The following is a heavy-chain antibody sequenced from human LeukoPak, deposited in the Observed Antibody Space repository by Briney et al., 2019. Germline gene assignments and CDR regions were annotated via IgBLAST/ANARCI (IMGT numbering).Heavy chain of an antibody. V-gene: IGHV1-2*02. CDR2: INPNNGGT. J-gene: IGHJ4*02. Sequence: ASVKVSCKASGYTFTDYYIHWVRQAPGQGLEWMAWINPNNGGTNSAQKFQGRVTMTRDTSINTAYMELSRLRSDDTAVYFCAREAPGFSLLDYWGQGTLVTVSS. CDR3: AREAPGFSLLDY. CDR1: GYTFTDYY. D-gene: IGHD3-10*01.